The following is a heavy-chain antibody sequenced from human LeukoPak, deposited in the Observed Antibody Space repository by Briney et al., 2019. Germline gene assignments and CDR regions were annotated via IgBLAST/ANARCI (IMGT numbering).Heavy chain of an antibody. Sequence: GGSLRPSCAASGFTFSNYWMNWVRQAPGKGLEWVANIKQDESEKYYVDSVKGRFTISRDNAKNSVYLQMNSLRGEDTAMYYCAREHRETGNCSPNRFDPWGQGTLVTVSS. D-gene: IGHD1-1*01. CDR2: IKQDESEK. CDR1: GFTFSNYW. V-gene: IGHV3-7*01. J-gene: IGHJ5*02. CDR3: AREHRETGNCSPNRFDP.